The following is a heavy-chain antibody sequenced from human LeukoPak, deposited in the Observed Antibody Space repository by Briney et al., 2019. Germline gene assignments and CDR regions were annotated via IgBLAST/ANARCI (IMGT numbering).Heavy chain of an antibody. Sequence: GASVKVSCKASGYTFTSYGISWVRQAPGQGLEWMGWISAYNGNTNYAQKLQGRVTMTTDTSTSTAYMELRSLRSDDTAVYYCARVYYDFWSGYPGPLDYWGQGTLVTVSS. V-gene: IGHV1-18*01. D-gene: IGHD3-3*01. CDR3: ARVYYDFWSGYPGPLDY. J-gene: IGHJ4*02. CDR2: ISAYNGNT. CDR1: GYTFTSYG.